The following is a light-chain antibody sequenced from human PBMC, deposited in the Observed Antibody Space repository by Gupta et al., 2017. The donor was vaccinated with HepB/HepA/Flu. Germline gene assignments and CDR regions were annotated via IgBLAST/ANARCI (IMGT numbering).Light chain of an antibody. CDR3: SAWDVSLNGLL. J-gene: IGLJ2*01. V-gene: IGLV1-44*01. CDR2: NDY. CDR1: SSNTGFKT. Sequence: QSVLPQPPSVSGTPGQRVTISCSGSSSNTGFKTVSWYQQFPGTAPKLVIYNDYQRPSGVPDRFSGSKSGTSASLAINGLQSEDEADYFCSAWDVSLNGLLLGGGTKLTVL.